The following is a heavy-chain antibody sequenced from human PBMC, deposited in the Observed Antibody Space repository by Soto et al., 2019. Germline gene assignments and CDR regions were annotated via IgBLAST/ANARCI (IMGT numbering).Heavy chain of an antibody. V-gene: IGHV1-69*01. Sequence: QVQLVQSGAEVKKPGSSVKVSCKASGGTFSSYAISWVRQAPGPGLEWMGGIIPIFGTATYAQKFQGRVTSTADESTSTAYTELSSLRSEDTAVYYCARGVTAAHYWGQGTLVTVSS. CDR3: ARGVTAAHY. J-gene: IGHJ4*02. CDR1: GGTFSSYA. CDR2: IIPIFGTA. D-gene: IGHD5-18*01.